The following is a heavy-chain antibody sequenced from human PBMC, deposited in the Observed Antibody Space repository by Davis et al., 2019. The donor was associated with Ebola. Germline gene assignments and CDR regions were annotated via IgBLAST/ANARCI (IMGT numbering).Heavy chain of an antibody. CDR3: ARVTGEEYSSSWVRPDAFDI. J-gene: IGHJ3*02. CDR2: IVVGSGNT. D-gene: IGHD6-13*01. CDR1: GFTFTSSA. Sequence: SVKVSCKASGFTFTSSAVQWVRQARGQRLEWIGWIVVGSGNTNYAQKFQERVTITRDISTSTAYMELSSLRSDDTAVYYCARVTGEEYSSSWVRPDAFDIWGQGTMVTVSS. V-gene: IGHV1-58*01.